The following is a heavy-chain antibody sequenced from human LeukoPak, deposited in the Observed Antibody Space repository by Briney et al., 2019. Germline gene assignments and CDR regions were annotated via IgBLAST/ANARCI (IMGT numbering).Heavy chain of an antibody. V-gene: IGHV3-23*01. Sequence: GGSLRLSRAASGFTFSSYAMSWVRKAPGKGLEWVSAISGSGGSTYYADSVKGRFTISRDNSKNTLYLQMNSLRAEDTAVYYCAKDLNIVVVVAATTLDYWGQGTLVTVSS. CDR2: ISGSGGST. D-gene: IGHD2-15*01. CDR3: AKDLNIVVVVAATTLDY. J-gene: IGHJ4*02. CDR1: GFTFSSYA.